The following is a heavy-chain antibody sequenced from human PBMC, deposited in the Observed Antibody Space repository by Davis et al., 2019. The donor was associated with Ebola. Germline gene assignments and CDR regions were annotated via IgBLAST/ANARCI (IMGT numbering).Heavy chain of an antibody. CDR1: GGSFSAYY. CDR3: ARGHRITMVRGHRYYYGMDV. V-gene: IGHV4-34*01. CDR2: INHSGST. Sequence: PSETLSLTCAVYGGSFSAYYWRCIRQPPGKGLEWIGEINHSGSTNYNPCLKSRVTISVDTSKNQFSLKLSSVTAADTAVYYCARGHRITMVRGHRYYYGMDVWGKGTTVTVSS. D-gene: IGHD3-10*01. J-gene: IGHJ6*04.